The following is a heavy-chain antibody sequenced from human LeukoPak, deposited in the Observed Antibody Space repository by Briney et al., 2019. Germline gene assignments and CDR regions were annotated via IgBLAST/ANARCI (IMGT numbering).Heavy chain of an antibody. CDR1: GGSFSGYY. Sequence: PSETLSLTCAVYGGSFSGYYWSWIRQPPGKGLEWIGEINHSGSTNYNPSLKSRVTISVDTSKNQFSLKLSSVTAADTAVYYCARLRGYCSGGSCYSLYYYMDVWGKGTTVTVSS. D-gene: IGHD2-15*01. V-gene: IGHV4-34*01. CDR2: INHSGST. CDR3: ARLRGYCSGGSCYSLYYYMDV. J-gene: IGHJ6*03.